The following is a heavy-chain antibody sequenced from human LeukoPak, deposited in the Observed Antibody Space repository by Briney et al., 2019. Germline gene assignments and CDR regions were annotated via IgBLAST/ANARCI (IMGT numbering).Heavy chain of an antibody. CDR1: GFTFDDYA. D-gene: IGHD2-21*02. CDR2: TNWDGGRT. J-gene: IGHJ4*02. V-gene: IGHV3-20*04. Sequence: GGSLRLSCAASGFTFDDYAMSWVRQTPGKGLEWVSGTNWDGGRTGYADSVKGRFTISRDNAKNSLYLQMNSLRVEDTAMYYCARDGLRRPPTPYCGGDCPLDYWGQGTLVSVSS. CDR3: ARDGLRRPPTPYCGGDCPLDY.